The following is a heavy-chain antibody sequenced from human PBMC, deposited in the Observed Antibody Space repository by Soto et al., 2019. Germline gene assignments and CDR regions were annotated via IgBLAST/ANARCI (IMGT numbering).Heavy chain of an antibody. J-gene: IGHJ4*02. V-gene: IGHV1-2*02. CDR1: AYTFTVHC. CDR3: ARTDWQGLDY. Sequence: SLKVSCKASAYTFTVHCIQRVRQAPGQGLEWMGWINPNSGGTNYAQKFRGRVTMTRDTSISTAYMALSRLSSDDTAVYYCARTDWQGLDYWGQGTPVTVSS. D-gene: IGHD3-9*01. CDR2: INPNSGGT.